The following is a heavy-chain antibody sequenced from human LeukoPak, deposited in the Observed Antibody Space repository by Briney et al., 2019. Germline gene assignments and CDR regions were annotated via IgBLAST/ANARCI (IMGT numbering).Heavy chain of an antibody. J-gene: IGHJ4*02. CDR2: ISSSSSTI. CDR1: GFTFSSYS. CDR3: ARGRYGSSWYFDY. D-gene: IGHD6-13*01. V-gene: IGHV3-48*01. Sequence: GGSLRLSCAASGFTFSSYSMLWVRQAPGKGLEWVSYISSSSSTIYYADSVKGRFTISRDNAKNSLYLQMNSLRAEDTAVYYCARGRYGSSWYFDYWGQGTLVTVSS.